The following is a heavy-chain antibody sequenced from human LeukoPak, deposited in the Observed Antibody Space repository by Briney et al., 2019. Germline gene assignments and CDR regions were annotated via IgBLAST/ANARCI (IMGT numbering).Heavy chain of an antibody. CDR2: ISAYNGNT. V-gene: IGHV1-18*01. Sequence: ASVKVSCKASGYTFTSYGISWVRQAPGQGLEWMGWISAYNGNTNYAQKLQGRVTMTTDTSTSTAYMELRSLRSGDTAVYYCARYDILTGYPTSLDYWGQGTLVTVSS. J-gene: IGHJ4*02. D-gene: IGHD3-9*01. CDR3: ARYDILTGYPTSLDY. CDR1: GYTFTSYG.